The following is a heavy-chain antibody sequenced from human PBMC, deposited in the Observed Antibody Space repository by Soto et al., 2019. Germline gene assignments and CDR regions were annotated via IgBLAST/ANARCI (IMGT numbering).Heavy chain of an antibody. V-gene: IGHV5-10-1*01. J-gene: IGHJ6*02. Sequence: RGESLKISCKGSGYSFTSYWISWVRQMPGKGLEWMGRIDPSDSYTNYSPSFQGHVTISADKSISTAYLQWSSLKASDTAMYYCATSVAATLVYYYGMDVWGQGTTVTVSS. CDR3: ATSVAATLVYYYGMDV. CDR2: IDPSDSYT. CDR1: GYSFTSYW. D-gene: IGHD2-15*01.